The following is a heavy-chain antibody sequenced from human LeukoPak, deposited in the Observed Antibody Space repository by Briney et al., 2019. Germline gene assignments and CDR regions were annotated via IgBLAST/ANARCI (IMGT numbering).Heavy chain of an antibody. V-gene: IGHV1-18*01. D-gene: IGHD3-22*01. Sequence: ASVKVSCKASGYTFTSYGISWVRQAPGQGLEWMGWISANNGKTNYAQKVQGRVTMTTDTSTSIAYMELRSLRSDDTAVYYCARDLPQYYYDNSGLHVFDVWGQGTMVTVSS. J-gene: IGHJ3*01. CDR3: ARDLPQYYYDNSGLHVFDV. CDR2: ISANNGKT. CDR1: GYTFTSYG.